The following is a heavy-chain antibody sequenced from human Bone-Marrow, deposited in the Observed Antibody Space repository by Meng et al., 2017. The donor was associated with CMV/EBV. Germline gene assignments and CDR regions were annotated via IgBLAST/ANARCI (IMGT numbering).Heavy chain of an antibody. D-gene: IGHD5-18*01. J-gene: IGHJ4*02. Sequence: GGSLRLSCAASGFTFSDYYMSWIRQAPGKGLEWVSYISSSGSTIYYADYVKGRFTISRDNAKNSLYLQMNSLRAEDTAVYYCARDFGVDTAMVTTLNDYWGQGTLFTVSS. CDR1: GFTFSDYY. CDR3: ARDFGVDTAMVTTLNDY. CDR2: ISSSGSTI. V-gene: IGHV3-11*04.